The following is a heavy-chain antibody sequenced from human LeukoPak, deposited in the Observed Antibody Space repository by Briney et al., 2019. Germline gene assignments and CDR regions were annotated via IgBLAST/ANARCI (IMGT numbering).Heavy chain of an antibody. CDR3: AKRVPYSSSSVYFDS. CDR1: GFTFSSYG. D-gene: IGHD6-6*01. CDR2: ISDSGSDT. Sequence: PGGSLRLSCAASGFTFSSYGMSWVRQAPGGGVEWVSAISDSGSDTYYADSVKGRFTISKDNSKNTLFLRMNSLRAEDTAVYYCAKRVPYSSSSVYFDSWGQGTVVTVSS. J-gene: IGHJ4*02. V-gene: IGHV3-23*01.